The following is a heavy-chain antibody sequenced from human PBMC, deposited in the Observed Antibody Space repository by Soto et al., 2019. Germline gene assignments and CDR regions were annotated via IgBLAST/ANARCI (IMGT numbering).Heavy chain of an antibody. J-gene: IGHJ3*02. CDR2: ISWNSGSI. V-gene: IGHV3-9*01. CDR3: AKALYGRRPGDFDI. Sequence: EVQLVESGGGLVQPGRSLRLSCAASGFTFDDYAMHWVRQAPGKGLEWVSGISWNSGSIGYADSVKGRFTISRDNAKNSLDMQMNSLRDEDTALYYCAKALYGRRPGDFDIWGQGTMFTVSS. CDR1: GFTFDDYA. D-gene: IGHD4-17*01.